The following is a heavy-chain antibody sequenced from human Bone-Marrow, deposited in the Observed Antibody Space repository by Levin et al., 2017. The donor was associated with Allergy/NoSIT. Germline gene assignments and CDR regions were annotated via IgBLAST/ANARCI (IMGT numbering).Heavy chain of an antibody. D-gene: IGHD3-3*01. V-gene: IGHV1-69*13. CDR2: IIPSFGAT. J-gene: IGHJ6*02. CDR1: GGSLNNYA. CDR3: ARGVRFLEWLSNPRHYYYYGMDV. Sequence: SVKVSCKASGGSLNNYAISWVRQAPGQGLEWMEGIIPSFGATNYAQTFQDRVTITADESTNRAYMELRGLRSEDTAVYYCARGVRFLEWLSNPRHYYYYGMDVWGQGTTVTVSS.